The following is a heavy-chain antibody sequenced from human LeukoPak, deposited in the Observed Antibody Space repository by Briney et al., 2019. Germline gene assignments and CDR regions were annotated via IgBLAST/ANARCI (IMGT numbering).Heavy chain of an antibody. CDR3: AKEGCSSTSCSYFDY. Sequence: PGGSLRLSCAASGFTFSSYGMHWVRQAPGKGLEGVTFIRYEGSYKNNADSVKGRFTISRDNSKNTLYLQMNSLRPDDTAVYYCAKEGCSSTSCSYFDYWGQGTLVTVSS. D-gene: IGHD2-2*01. CDR1: GFTFSSYG. V-gene: IGHV3-30*02. J-gene: IGHJ4*02. CDR2: IRYEGSYK.